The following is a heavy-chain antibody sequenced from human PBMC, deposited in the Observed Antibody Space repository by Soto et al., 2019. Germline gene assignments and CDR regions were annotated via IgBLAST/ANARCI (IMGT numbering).Heavy chain of an antibody. D-gene: IGHD4-17*01. CDR1: GFTFSSYA. J-gene: IGHJ3*02. CDR3: AKSRSHYGDYQIDAFDI. Sequence: HPGGSLRLSCAASGFTFSSYAMSWVRQAPGKGLEWVSAISGSGGSTYYADSVKGRFTISRDNSKNTLYLQMNSLRAEDTAVYHCAKSRSHYGDYQIDAFDIWGQGTMVTVSS. V-gene: IGHV3-23*01. CDR2: ISGSGGST.